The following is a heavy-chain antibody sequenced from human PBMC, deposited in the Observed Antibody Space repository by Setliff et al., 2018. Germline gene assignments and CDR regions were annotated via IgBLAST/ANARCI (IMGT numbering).Heavy chain of an antibody. Sequence: ASVKVSCKASGGTFSSYAISWVRQAPGQGLEWMGGIIPILGIANYAQKFQGRVTITTDESTSTAYMELSSLRSEDTAVYYCARAPYYYDSSGYYYGYYYYGMDVWGQGTTVTVSS. CDR2: IIPILGIA. V-gene: IGHV1-69*10. D-gene: IGHD3-22*01. CDR3: ARAPYYYDSSGYYYGYYYYGMDV. J-gene: IGHJ6*02. CDR1: GGTFSSYA.